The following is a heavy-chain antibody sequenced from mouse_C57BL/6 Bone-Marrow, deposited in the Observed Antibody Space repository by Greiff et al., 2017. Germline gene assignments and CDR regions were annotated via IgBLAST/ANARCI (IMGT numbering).Heavy chain of an antibody. Sequence: QVQLQQPGAELVKPGASVKMSCKASGYTFTSYWITWVKQRPGQGLEWIGDIYPTSGRTNYNEKFKSKAILTVDPSSNTAYMQLSSLTSEDSAGFYCARSGPLGRSFDYWGQGTTLTVSS. CDR3: ARSGPLGRSFDY. CDR2: IYPTSGRT. J-gene: IGHJ2*01. V-gene: IGHV1-55*01. CDR1: GYTFTSYW. D-gene: IGHD4-1*01.